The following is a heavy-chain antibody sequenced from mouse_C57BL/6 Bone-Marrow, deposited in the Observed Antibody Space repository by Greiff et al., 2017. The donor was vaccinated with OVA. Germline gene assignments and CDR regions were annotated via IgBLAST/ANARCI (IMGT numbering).Heavy chain of an antibody. CDR1: GYTFTDYN. CDR2: INPNNGGT. J-gene: IGHJ4*01. D-gene: IGHD1-1*01. CDR3: ARGTTVYAMDY. V-gene: IGHV1-18*01. Sequence: EVQLQQSGPELVKPGASVKITCKASGYTFTDYNMDWVKQSHGKSLEWIGDINPNNGGTIYNQKFKGKATLTVDKSSSTAYMELRSLTSEDTAVYYCARGTTVYAMDYWGQGTSVTVSS.